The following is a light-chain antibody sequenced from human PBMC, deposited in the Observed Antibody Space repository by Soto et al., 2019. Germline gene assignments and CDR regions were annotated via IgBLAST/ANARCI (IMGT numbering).Light chain of an antibody. CDR3: QQSFSLPYT. CDR1: QNINEY. V-gene: IGKV1-39*01. CDR2: ATS. Sequence: IQMTQSPSSLSASVGDRVTITCRASQNINEYLNWYQQKPGKAPRVMIYATSSLQSGVPSRFSGSGSGTDFTLTISSVQPEDFATYYCQQSFSLPYTFGQGTKLEIK. J-gene: IGKJ2*01.